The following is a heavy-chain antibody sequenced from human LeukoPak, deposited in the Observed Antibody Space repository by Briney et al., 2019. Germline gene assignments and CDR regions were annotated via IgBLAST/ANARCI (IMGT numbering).Heavy chain of an antibody. CDR1: GFTFSDYY. J-gene: IGHJ6*03. D-gene: IGHD6-13*01. CDR2: ISSSGSTI. CDR3: ARDRYSSSWYGGPKRYYYYMDV. Sequence: PGGSLRLLCAASGFTFSDYYMSWIRQAPGKGLEWVSYISSSGSTIYYADSVKGRFTISRDNAKNSLYLQMNSLRAEDTAVYYCARDRYSSSWYGGPKRYYYYMDVWGKGTTVTVSS. V-gene: IGHV3-11*01.